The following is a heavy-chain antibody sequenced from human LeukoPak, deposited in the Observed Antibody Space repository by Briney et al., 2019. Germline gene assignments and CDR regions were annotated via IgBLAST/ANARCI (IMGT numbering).Heavy chain of an antibody. D-gene: IGHD6-19*01. J-gene: IGHJ4*02. CDR3: ARMYSSGWYTFDY. CDR2: INHSGST. CDR1: GGSISNYY. Sequence: PSETLSLTCTVSGGSISNYYWSWIRQPPGEGLEWIGEINHSGSTNYNPSLKSRVTISVDTSKNQFSLKLSSVTAADTAVYYCARMYSSGWYTFDYWGQGTLVTVSS. V-gene: IGHV4-34*01.